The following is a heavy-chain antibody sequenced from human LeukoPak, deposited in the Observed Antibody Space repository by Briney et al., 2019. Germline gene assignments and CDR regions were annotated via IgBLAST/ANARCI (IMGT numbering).Heavy chain of an antibody. J-gene: IGHJ4*02. CDR1: GFTFSSYA. CDR3: AKPIYAGILTQGYYFDH. Sequence: PGGSLRLSCAASGFTFSSYAMSWVRQAPGKGLEWVSAISGSGGSTYYADSVKGRFTISRDNSKNTLYLQMNSLRAEDTAVYYCAKPIYAGILTQGYYFDHWGQGTLVTVSS. CDR2: ISGSGGST. V-gene: IGHV3-23*01. D-gene: IGHD3-9*01.